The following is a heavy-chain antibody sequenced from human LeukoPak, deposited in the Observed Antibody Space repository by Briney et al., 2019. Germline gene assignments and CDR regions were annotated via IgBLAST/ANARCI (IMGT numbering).Heavy chain of an antibody. D-gene: IGHD3-3*01. CDR2: IIPIFGTA. V-gene: IGHV1-69*01. CDR3: ARDFSRNDFWSGSNWFDP. CDR1: GGTFSSYA. Sequence: GSSVKVSCKASGGTFSSYAISWVRQAPGQGLGWMGGIIPIFGTANYAQAFQGRVTITEDESTSTAYMELSSLRSEDTAVYYCARDFSRNDFWSGSNWFDPWGQGTLVTVSS. J-gene: IGHJ5*02.